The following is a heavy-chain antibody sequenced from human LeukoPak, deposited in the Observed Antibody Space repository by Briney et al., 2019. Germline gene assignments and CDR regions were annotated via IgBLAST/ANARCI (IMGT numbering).Heavy chain of an antibody. D-gene: IGHD3-22*01. CDR3: ARVSGYYDSSGTDSGGDY. CDR2: INPNSGGT. CDR1: GYTFTGYY. J-gene: IGHJ4*02. V-gene: IGHV1-2*04. Sequence: GASVKVSCKASGYTFTGYYMHWVRQAPGQGLEWMGWINPNSGGTNYAQKFQGWVTMTRDTSISTAYMELSRLRSDDTAVYYCARVSGYYDSSGTDSGGDYWGQGTLVTVSS.